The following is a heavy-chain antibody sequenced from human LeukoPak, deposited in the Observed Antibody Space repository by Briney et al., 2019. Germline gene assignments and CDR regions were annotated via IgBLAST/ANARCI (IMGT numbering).Heavy chain of an antibody. CDR1: GLTFSIYA. J-gene: IGHJ4*02. Sequence: GGSLRLSCPVAGLTFSIYAMSWVRQAPGKGLEWVSAISGSGGSTYYADSVKGRFTISRDNSKNTLYLQMNSLRAEDTAVYYCDYSNEDWGQGTLVTVCS. D-gene: IGHD4-11*01. CDR3: DYSNED. V-gene: IGHV3-23*01. CDR2: ISGSGGST.